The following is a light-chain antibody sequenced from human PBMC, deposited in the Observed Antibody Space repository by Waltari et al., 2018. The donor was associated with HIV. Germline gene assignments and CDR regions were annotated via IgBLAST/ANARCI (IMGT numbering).Light chain of an antibody. J-gene: IGLJ3*02. V-gene: IGLV1-47*01. CDR3: AAWDDSLSGPV. CDR2: RNN. Sequence: QSILTQPPSTSGTPGQRVTISCSGSGSNIGSNSVSWYHLLLGTAPKLLIYRNNQRPSGVPDRVSGSKSATSASLAIGGLRSEDEADYYCAAWDDSLSGPVFGGGTKLTVL. CDR1: GSNIGSNS.